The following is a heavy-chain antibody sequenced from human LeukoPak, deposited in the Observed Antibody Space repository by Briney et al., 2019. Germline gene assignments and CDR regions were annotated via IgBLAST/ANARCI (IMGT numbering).Heavy chain of an antibody. CDR2: VYTDGTT. V-gene: IGHV4-4*07. CDR1: GGSISSYY. CDR3: ARGERMIGAFDI. D-gene: IGHD1-26*01. J-gene: IGHJ3*02. Sequence: SETLSLTCTVSGGSISSYYWSWIRQPAGKGLEWIGCVYTDGTTSYNPSLKSRVTISVDTSKNQFSLKLSSVTAADTAVYYCARGERMIGAFDIWGQGTMVTVSS.